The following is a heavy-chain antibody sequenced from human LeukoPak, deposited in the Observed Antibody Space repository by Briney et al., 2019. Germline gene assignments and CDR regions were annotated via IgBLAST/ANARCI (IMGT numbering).Heavy chain of an antibody. Sequence: GGSLRLSCAASGFTFSDYYMSWIRQAPGKGLEWVSYISSSGSTIYYADSVKGRFTISRDNAKNSPYLQMNSLRAEDTAVYYCARLLNYDSSYFDYWGQGTLVTVSS. V-gene: IGHV3-11*01. CDR1: GFTFSDYY. CDR3: ARLLNYDSSYFDY. CDR2: ISSSGSTI. D-gene: IGHD3-22*01. J-gene: IGHJ4*02.